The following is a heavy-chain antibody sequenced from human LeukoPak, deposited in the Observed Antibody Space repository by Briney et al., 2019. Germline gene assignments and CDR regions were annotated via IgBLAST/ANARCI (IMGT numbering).Heavy chain of an antibody. J-gene: IGHJ4*02. CDR2: ISGSGGST. V-gene: IGHV3-23*01. D-gene: IGHD1-1*01. Sequence: PGGSLRLSCAASGVTLSSYAMSWARQAPGKGLEWVSAISGSGGSTYYADSVKGRFTISRDNSKNTLYLQMNSLRAEDTAVYYCAKDLEGNWNDYDYWGQGTLVTVSS. CDR1: GVTLSSYA. CDR3: AKDLEGNWNDYDY.